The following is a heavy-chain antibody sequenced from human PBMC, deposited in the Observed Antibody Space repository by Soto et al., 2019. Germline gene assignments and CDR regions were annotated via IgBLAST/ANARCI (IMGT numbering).Heavy chain of an antibody. V-gene: IGHV4-39*01. CDR3: ARHRTIFGVVPN. D-gene: IGHD3-3*01. CDR1: GGSISSSSYY. Sequence: SETLSLTCTVSGGSISSSSYYWGWIRQPPGKGLEWIGSIYYSGSTYYNPSLKSRVTISVDTSKNQFSLKLSSVTAADTAVYYCARHRTIFGVVPNWGQGTLVTVSS. CDR2: IYYSGST. J-gene: IGHJ4*02.